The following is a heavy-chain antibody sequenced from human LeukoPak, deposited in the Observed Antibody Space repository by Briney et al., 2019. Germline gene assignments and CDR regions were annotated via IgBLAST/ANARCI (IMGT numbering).Heavy chain of an antibody. Sequence: GGSLRLSCAASGFTFSNAWISGVRQAPGKRLEWVGRIKSKADGGTADYTSPLQGRFTISRDDSTSTLYLQLNSLKTEDTAVYFCTTFRTAKNYDINGYYYSWGQGTLVTVSS. V-gene: IGHV3-15*01. CDR2: IKSKADGGTA. CDR1: GFTFSNAW. D-gene: IGHD3-22*01. J-gene: IGHJ4*02. CDR3: TTFRTAKNYDINGYYYS.